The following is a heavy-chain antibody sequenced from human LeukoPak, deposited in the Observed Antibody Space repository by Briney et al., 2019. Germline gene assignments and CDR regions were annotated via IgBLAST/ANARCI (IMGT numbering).Heavy chain of an antibody. CDR2: IYYTGST. D-gene: IGHD5-24*01. CDR3: ARDPGDGYSVWYFDL. Sequence: SETLSLTCTVSGGSINKYHWSWIRQPPGKGLEWIGYIYYTGSTSYNPSLKSRVTISVNTSKNQFSLKVSSVTAADTALYYCARDPGDGYSVWYFDLWGRGTLVTVSS. V-gene: IGHV4-59*01. J-gene: IGHJ2*01. CDR1: GGSINKYH.